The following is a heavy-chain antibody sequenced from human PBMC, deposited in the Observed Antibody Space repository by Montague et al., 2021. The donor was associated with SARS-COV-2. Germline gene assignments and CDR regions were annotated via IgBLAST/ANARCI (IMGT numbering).Heavy chain of an antibody. J-gene: IGHJ4*02. CDR1: GVSITSYY. D-gene: IGHD5-12*01. CDR3: ARHERQWLRLYPYYFDY. CDR2: IYYSGST. Sequence: SETLSLTCSISGVSITSYYWGRIRQPPGKGLEWIGSIYYSGSTYYNPSLKSRVTISVDTSKNQFSLKLSSVTAADTAVYYCARHERQWLRLYPYYFDYWGQGTLVTVSS. V-gene: IGHV4-39*01.